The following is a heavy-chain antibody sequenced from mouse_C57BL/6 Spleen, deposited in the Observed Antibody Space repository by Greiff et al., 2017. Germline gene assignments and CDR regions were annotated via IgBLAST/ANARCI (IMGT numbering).Heavy chain of an antibody. J-gene: IGHJ2*01. V-gene: IGHV14-2*01. Sequence: VQLQQSGAELVKPGASVKLSCTASGFNIKDYYMHWVKQRTEQGLEWIGRIDPEAGDTKYAPKFQGKATITADTSSNTAYLQLSSLTSEDTAVYYCASYYEDFDYWGQGTTLTVSS. CDR3: ASYYEDFDY. CDR1: GFNIKDYY. D-gene: IGHD1-1*02. CDR2: IDPEAGDT.